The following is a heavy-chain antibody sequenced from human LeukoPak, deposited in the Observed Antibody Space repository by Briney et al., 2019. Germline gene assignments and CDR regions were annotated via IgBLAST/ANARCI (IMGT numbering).Heavy chain of an antibody. D-gene: IGHD6-19*01. CDR1: GFSLSTTKMR. Sequence: SGPALVKPTQTLTLTCTFSGFSLSTTKMRVSWIRQPPGKALEWHARIDWDDDKFYSTSLETRLTITKDTFKNQVVLTMTNMDPVDTATYYCARSIAVAGYYFDYWGQGTLVTVSS. J-gene: IGHJ4*02. CDR2: IDWDDDK. CDR3: ARSIAVAGYYFDY. V-gene: IGHV2-70*04.